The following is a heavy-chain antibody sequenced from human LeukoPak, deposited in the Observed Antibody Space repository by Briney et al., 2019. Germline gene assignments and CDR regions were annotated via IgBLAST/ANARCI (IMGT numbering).Heavy chain of an antibody. D-gene: IGHD2-15*01. Sequence: GGSLRLSCAASGFTFSSYGMSWVRQAPGKGLEWVSAISGSGGSTYYADSVKGRFTISRDNSKNTLYLQMNSLRAEDTAVYYCAKGDWDIVVVVAATVFDYWGQGTLVTVSS. CDR3: AKGDWDIVVVVAATVFDY. V-gene: IGHV3-23*01. CDR1: GFTFSSYG. J-gene: IGHJ4*02. CDR2: ISGSGGST.